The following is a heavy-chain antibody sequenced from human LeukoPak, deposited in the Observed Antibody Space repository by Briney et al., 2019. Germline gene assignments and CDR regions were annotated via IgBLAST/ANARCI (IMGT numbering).Heavy chain of an antibody. V-gene: IGHV4-59*08. J-gene: IGHJ4*02. Sequence: ETLSLSCTVSGGSISSYYFSWIRQPPGKGLEWIGYIYYGGGTYSNPSLKGRVTISMDTSKNQFSLNLSSVTAADTAVYYCASSSVSGSYSGCYWGQGILVTVSS. D-gene: IGHD3-10*01. CDR1: GGSISSYY. CDR2: IYYGGGT. CDR3: ASSSVSGSYSGCY.